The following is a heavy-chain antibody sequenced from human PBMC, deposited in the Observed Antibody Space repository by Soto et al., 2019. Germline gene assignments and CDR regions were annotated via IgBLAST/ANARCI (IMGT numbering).Heavy chain of an antibody. Sequence: EVQLVESGGGWATPGGSLRLSCAASGFIVKNDWMNWVRQAPGKWLEWVARIKTKIDGGTTDYAAPVQGRFFISRDDSQNTLFLPMNSLQTEDTAMYYCMTHANISGRGHWGQGTLVTVAA. V-gene: IGHV3-15*01. CDR1: GFIVKNDW. CDR2: IKTKIDGGTT. D-gene: IGHD2-15*01. J-gene: IGHJ4*02. CDR3: MTHANISGRGH.